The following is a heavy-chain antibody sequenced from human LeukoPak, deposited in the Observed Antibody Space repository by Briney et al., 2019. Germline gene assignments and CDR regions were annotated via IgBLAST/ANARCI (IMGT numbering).Heavy chain of an antibody. CDR3: ARQYWSGGFDY. CDR2: IDWDDDK. D-gene: IGHD2-15*01. CDR1: GFSLSTSGMC. V-gene: IGHV2-70*11. Sequence: SGPTLVNPTQTLTVTCTFSGFSLSTSGMCVSWIRQPPGKALEWLARIDWDDDKYYSTSLKTRLTISKDTSKNQVVLTMTNTEPVDTATYYCARQYWSGGFDYWGQGTLVTVSS. J-gene: IGHJ4*02.